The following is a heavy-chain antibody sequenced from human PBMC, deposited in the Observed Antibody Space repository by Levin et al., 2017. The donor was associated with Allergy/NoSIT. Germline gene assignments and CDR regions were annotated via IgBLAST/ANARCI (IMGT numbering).Heavy chain of an antibody. CDR3: ARRHILTGWGNWYFDL. D-gene: IGHD3-9*01. J-gene: IGHJ2*01. V-gene: IGHV4-59*08. Sequence: SETLSLTCTVSGGSISSYYWSWIRQPPGKGLEWIGYIYYSGSTNYNPSLKSRVTISVDTSKNQFSLKLSSVTAADTAVYYCARRHILTGWGNWYFDLWGRGTLVTVSS. CDR2: IYYSGST. CDR1: GGSISSYY.